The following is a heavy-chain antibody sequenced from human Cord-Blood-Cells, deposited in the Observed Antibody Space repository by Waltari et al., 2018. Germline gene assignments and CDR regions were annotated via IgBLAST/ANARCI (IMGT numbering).Heavy chain of an antibody. CDR3: ASPTAAVAGT. J-gene: IGHJ4*02. D-gene: IGHD6-19*01. V-gene: IGHV4-34*01. Sequence: QVQLQQWGAGLLKPSATLSLTCAVYGGSFSGYYLSWIRQPPGKGLEWIGEINHSGSTNYNPSLKSRVTISVDTSKNQFSLKLSSVTAADTAVYYCASPTAAVAGTWGQGTLVTVSS. CDR1: GGSFSGYY. CDR2: INHSGST.